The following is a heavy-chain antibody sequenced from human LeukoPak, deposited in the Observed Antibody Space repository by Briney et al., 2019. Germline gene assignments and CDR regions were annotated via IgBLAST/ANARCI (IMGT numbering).Heavy chain of an antibody. CDR2: IRSKTYGGTP. D-gene: IGHD5-24*01. Sequence: GGSLRLSCTASGFTFGDYAMTWVRQAPGKGLEWVGFIRSKTYGGTPEYAASVKSRFTISRDDSKSIAYLQMNSLRTEDTAVYYCFREREGDFWGQGTLVTVSS. V-gene: IGHV3-49*04. CDR1: GFTFGDYA. J-gene: IGHJ4*02. CDR3: FREREGDF.